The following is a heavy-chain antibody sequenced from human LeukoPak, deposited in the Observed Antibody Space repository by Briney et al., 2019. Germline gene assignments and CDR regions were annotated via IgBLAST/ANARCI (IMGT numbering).Heavy chain of an antibody. J-gene: IGHJ4*02. CDR3: ARVVRGYFDY. V-gene: IGHV1-3*01. Sequence: ASVKVSCKASGYIFSDYTMHWVRQAPGQRLEWMGWINAGNGNTKYSQEFQGRVTITRDTSASTAYMELSRLRSDDTAVYYCARVVRGYFDYWGQGTLVTVSS. CDR2: INAGNGNT. CDR1: GYIFSDYT. D-gene: IGHD3-10*01.